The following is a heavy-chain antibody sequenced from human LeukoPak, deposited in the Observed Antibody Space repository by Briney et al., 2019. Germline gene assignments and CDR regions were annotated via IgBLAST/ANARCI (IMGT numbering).Heavy chain of an antibody. D-gene: IGHD3-22*01. CDR3: ARATGYYYDSSGYYGY. J-gene: IGHJ4*02. CDR1: GGSFSGYY. V-gene: IGHV4-34*01. Sequence: PSETLSLTCAVYGGSFSGYYWSWVRQPPGKGLEWIGEINHSGGTNYNPSLKSRVTISVDTSKNQFSLKLSSVTAADTAVYYCARATGYYYDSSGYYGYWGQGTLVTVSS. CDR2: INHSGGT.